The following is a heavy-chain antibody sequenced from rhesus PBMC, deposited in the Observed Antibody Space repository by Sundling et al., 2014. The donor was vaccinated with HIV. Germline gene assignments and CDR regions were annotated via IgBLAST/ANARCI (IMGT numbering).Heavy chain of an antibody. CDR3: AKDDLQYLDWLLPNFDY. Sequence: ELQLVESGGGLVQPGGSLRLSCAASGFPFSNYGMYWVRQTPGKGLEWISAISSSGGSTYYADSVKGRFTISRDNSKNTLSLQMNSLRAEDTAVYYCAKDDLQYLDWLLPNFDYWGQGVLVTVSS. CDR1: GFPFSNYG. CDR2: ISSSGGST. D-gene: IGHD3-3*01. V-gene: IGHV3S42*01. J-gene: IGHJ4*01.